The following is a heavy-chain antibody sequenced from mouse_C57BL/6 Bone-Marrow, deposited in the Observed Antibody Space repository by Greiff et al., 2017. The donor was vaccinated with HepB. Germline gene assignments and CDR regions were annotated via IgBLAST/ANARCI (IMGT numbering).Heavy chain of an antibody. CDR2: IYPRSGNT. CDR3: ARPPIYYYGSSPAFDV. V-gene: IGHV1-81*01. CDR1: GYTFTSYG. D-gene: IGHD1-1*01. Sequence: LVESGAELARPGASVKLSCKASGYTFTSYGISWVKQRTGQGLEWIGEIYPRSGNTYYNEKFKGKATLTADKSSSTAYMELRSLTSEDSAVYFCARPPIYYYGSSPAFDVWGTGTTVTVSS. J-gene: IGHJ1*03.